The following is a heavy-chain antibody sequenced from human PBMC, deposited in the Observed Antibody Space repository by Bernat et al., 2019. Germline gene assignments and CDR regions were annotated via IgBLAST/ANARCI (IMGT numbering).Heavy chain of an antibody. Sequence: QVQLQESGPGLVKPSQTLSLTCTVSGGSISSGGYYWSWIRQHPGKGLEWMGYIYYSGSTYYNPSLKSRVTISVDTSKNQFSLKLSSVTVADTAVYYCARWTRGGTANTKFDPWGQGTLVTVSS. CDR2: IYYSGST. D-gene: IGHD5-18*01. CDR3: ARWTRGGTANTKFDP. CDR1: GGSISSGGYY. V-gene: IGHV4-31*03. J-gene: IGHJ5*02.